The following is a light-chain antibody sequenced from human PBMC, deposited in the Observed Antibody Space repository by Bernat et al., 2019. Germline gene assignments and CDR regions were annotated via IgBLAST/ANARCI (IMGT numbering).Light chain of an antibody. CDR2: DAS. J-gene: IGKJ5*01. CDR3: QQYDNVPIT. CDR1: QDISNY. V-gene: IGKV1-33*01. Sequence: DIQMIQSPSSLSASVGDRVTITCQASQDISNYLNWYQQKPGKAPKLLIYDASNLETGVPSRFSGSGSGTDFTFTISSLQPEDIATYHCQQYDNVPITFGQGTRLEIK.